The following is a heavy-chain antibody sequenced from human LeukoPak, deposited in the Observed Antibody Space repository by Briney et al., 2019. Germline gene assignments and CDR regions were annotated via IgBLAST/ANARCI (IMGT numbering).Heavy chain of an antibody. D-gene: IGHD1-14*01. V-gene: IGHV1-69*13. CDR2: IIPIFGRA. J-gene: IGHJ4*02. CDR1: GGTFSSYA. CDR3: ARYTESIFDY. Sequence: ASVTVSCKASGGTFSSYAISWVRQAPGQGLEWMGGIIPIFGRANCEHKFQGGVTITSDESTSKAYTELSSLRSEDTAVYYCARYTESIFDYWGQGTLVTVFS.